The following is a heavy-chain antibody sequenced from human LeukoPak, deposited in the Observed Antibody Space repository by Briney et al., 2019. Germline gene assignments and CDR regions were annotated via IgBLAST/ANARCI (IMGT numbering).Heavy chain of an antibody. CDR1: GFTFSSYA. J-gene: IGHJ4*02. Sequence: GSLRLSCAASGFTFSSYAMSWVRQAPGKGLEWIGSIHYSGSTYYNPSLKSRVTVSVDTSKNQFTVNLSSVTAADTAVYYCTRHFGSGRDDYWGQGTLVTVSS. D-gene: IGHD3-10*01. V-gene: IGHV4-39*01. CDR3: TRHFGSGRDDY. CDR2: IHYSGST.